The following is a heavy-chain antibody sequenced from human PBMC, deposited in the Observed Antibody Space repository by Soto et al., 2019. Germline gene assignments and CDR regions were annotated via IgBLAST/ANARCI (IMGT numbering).Heavy chain of an antibody. Sequence: GGSLRLSCAASGFTFSSYSMNWFGQAPRKGLEWVSSISSSSSYIYYADSVKGRFTISRDNAKNSLYLQMNSLRAEDTAVYYCARDSVSYDVLTGSPNFDYWGQGTLVTVSS. D-gene: IGHD3-9*01. J-gene: IGHJ4*02. V-gene: IGHV3-21*01. CDR2: ISSSSSYI. CDR3: ARDSVSYDVLTGSPNFDY. CDR1: GFTFSSYS.